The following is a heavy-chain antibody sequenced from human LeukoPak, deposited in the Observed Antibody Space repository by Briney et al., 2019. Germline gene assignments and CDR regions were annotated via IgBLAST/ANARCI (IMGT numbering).Heavy chain of an antibody. Sequence: SGGSLRLTCAASGYTFSSYGMHWVRQAPGKGLEWVAFIRYDGSNKYYADSVKGRFTISRDNSKNTLYLQMNSLRADDTAVYYCAKDLSYNYNYFDSWGQGTLVTVSS. CDR1: GYTFSSYG. V-gene: IGHV3-30*02. CDR2: IRYDGSNK. D-gene: IGHD1-20*01. CDR3: AKDLSYNYNYFDS. J-gene: IGHJ4*02.